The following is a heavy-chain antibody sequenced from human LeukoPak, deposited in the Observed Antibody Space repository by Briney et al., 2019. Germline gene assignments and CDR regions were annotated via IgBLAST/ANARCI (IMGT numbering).Heavy chain of an antibody. D-gene: IGHD1-26*01. CDR2: IYYSGST. J-gene: IGHJ4*02. Sequence: SETLSLTFTVSGGSISSYYWSWIRQPPGKGLEWIGYIYYSGSTNYNPSLKSRVTISVDTSKNQFSLKLSSVTAADTAVYYCARGRIVGATDYFDYWGQGTLVTVSS. CDR3: ARGRIVGATDYFDY. V-gene: IGHV4-59*01. CDR1: GGSISSYY.